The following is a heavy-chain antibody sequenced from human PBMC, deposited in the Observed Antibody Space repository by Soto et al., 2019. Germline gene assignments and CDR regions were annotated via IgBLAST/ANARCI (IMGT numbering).Heavy chain of an antibody. CDR2: ISAYNGNT. J-gene: IGHJ5*02. V-gene: IGHV1-18*01. CDR1: GYTFTSYG. CDR3: ARDTRSITIFGVVILGWFDP. D-gene: IGHD3-3*01. Sequence: ASVKVSCKASGYTFTSYGISWVRQAPGQGLECLVWISAYNGNTNYAQKLQGRVTMTTDTSTSTAYMELRSLRSDDTAVYYCARDTRSITIFGVVILGWFDPWGQGTLVTVSS.